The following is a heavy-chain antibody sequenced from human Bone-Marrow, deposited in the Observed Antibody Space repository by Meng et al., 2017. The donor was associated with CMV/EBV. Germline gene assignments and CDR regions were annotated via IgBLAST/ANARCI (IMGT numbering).Heavy chain of an antibody. CDR2: IYYSKST. Sequence: CGGSISVSSYCRGWIHQPPRQGLGWIGSIYYSKSTYNNPSLRSRITISVNTTKNQFSLKLSSVTAADTAVYYCAGYEVVPAAMGFDYWGQGTLVTVSS. CDR1: GGSISVSSYC. D-gene: IGHD2-2*01. CDR3: AGYEVVPAAMGFDY. J-gene: IGHJ4*02. V-gene: IGHV4-39*01.